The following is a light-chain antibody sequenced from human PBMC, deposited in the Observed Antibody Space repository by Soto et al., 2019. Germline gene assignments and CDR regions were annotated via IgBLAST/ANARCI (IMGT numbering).Light chain of an antibody. CDR2: EVT. CDR3: SSYTTSSTRV. Sequence: QSALTQPASVSGSPGQSIAISCTGSSSDVGIYNYVSWYHQHPGKVPKLIIYEVTNRPSGVSNRFSGSKSGNTASLTISGLQAEDEAVYYCSSYTTSSTRVFGTGTKLTVL. CDR1: SSDVGIYNY. J-gene: IGLJ1*01. V-gene: IGLV2-14*01.